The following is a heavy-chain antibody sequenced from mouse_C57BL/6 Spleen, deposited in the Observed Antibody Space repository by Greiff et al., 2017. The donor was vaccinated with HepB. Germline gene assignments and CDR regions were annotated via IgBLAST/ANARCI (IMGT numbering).Heavy chain of an antibody. D-gene: IGHD2-3*01. V-gene: IGHV1-55*01. CDR3: AREIDGYSFAY. CDR2: IYPGSGST. J-gene: IGHJ3*01. CDR1: GYTFTSYW. Sequence: VQLQESGAELVKPGASVKMSCKASGYTFTSYWITWVKQRPGQGLEWIGDIYPGSGSTNYNEKFKSKATLTVDTSSSTAYMQLSSLTSEDSAVYYCAREIDGYSFAYWGQGTLVTVSA.